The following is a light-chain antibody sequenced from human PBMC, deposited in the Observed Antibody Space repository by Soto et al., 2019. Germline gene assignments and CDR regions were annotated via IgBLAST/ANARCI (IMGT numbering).Light chain of an antibody. J-gene: IGLJ1*01. CDR3: QSYDSSLSGYV. CDR1: SSNIGAGFD. V-gene: IGLV1-40*01. Sequence: QSVLTQPPSVSGAPGQRVTISCTGSSSNIGAGFDVHWYQQLPGTAPKLLIYDDSNRPSGVPDRFSGSKSGTSASLAITGLQAEDEADCYCQSYDSSLSGYVFGTGTKLTVL. CDR2: DDS.